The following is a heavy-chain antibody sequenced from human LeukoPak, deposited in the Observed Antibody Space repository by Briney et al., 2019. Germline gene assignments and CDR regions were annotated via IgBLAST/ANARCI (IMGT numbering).Heavy chain of an antibody. Sequence: TSETLSLTCTVSGGSISSGGYYWSWIRQHPGKGLEWIVYIYYSGSTYYNPSLKSRVTISVDTSKNQFSLKLSSVTAADTAVYYCASSLAYYYDSSAQTEYFDYWGQGTLVTVSS. CDR2: IYYSGST. J-gene: IGHJ4*02. CDR3: ASSLAYYYDSSAQTEYFDY. CDR1: GGSISSGGYY. V-gene: IGHV4-31*03. D-gene: IGHD3-22*01.